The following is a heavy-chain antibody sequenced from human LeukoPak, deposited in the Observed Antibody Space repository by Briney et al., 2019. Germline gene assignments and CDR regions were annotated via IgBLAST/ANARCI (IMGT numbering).Heavy chain of an antibody. CDR2: ISPDRSTI. J-gene: IGHJ4*02. V-gene: IGHV3-48*02. CDR1: GFTFSDYY. Sequence: GGSLRLSCAASGFTFSDYYMNWVRQAPGKGLEWVSYISPDRSTIYYANSVKGRFTISRDNAKNSLYLQMNSLRDEDTAVYYCARDGGRGYDALDYWGRGTRVTVSS. D-gene: IGHD5-12*01. CDR3: ARDGGRGYDALDY.